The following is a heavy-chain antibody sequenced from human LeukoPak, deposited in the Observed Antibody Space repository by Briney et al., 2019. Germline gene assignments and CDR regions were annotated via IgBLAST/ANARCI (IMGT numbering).Heavy chain of an antibody. CDR3: AILRRDGYKTPFDS. Sequence: RASVKVSCKASGDTFSMYVISWVRQAPGQGLEWMGGIIPIFGSADLAQRFQGRFTITADDSTSTAYMEVSNLRSEDTAVYYCAILRRDGYKTPFDSWGQGTLVTVSS. J-gene: IGHJ4*02. D-gene: IGHD5-24*01. V-gene: IGHV1-69*13. CDR1: GDTFSMYV. CDR2: IIPIFGSA.